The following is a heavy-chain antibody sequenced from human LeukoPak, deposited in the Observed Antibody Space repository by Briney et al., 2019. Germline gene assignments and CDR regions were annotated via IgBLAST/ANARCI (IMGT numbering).Heavy chain of an antibody. CDR3: ARRGARRRFDY. CDR1: GGSFSGYY. Sequence: SETLSLTCAVYGGSFSGYYWSWIRQPPGKGVEWIGEINHSGSTNYNPPLKSRVTISVDTSKNQFSLKVSSVTAADTAVYYCARRGARRRFDYWGQGTLVTVSS. J-gene: IGHJ4*02. V-gene: IGHV4-34*01. D-gene: IGHD6-6*01. CDR2: INHSGST.